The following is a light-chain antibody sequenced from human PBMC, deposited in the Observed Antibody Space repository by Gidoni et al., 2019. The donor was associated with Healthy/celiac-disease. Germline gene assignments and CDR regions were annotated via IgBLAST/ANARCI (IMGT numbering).Light chain of an antibody. CDR1: KLGDKY. CDR2: QDN. J-gene: IGLJ1*01. CDR3: QAWDSTTNYV. V-gene: IGLV3-1*01. Sequence: SYELTQPPSVFVSPGQTASITCSGEKLGDKYACWYQQKPGQSPVLVIYQDNKRPSGIPERFSGSNSGKTATLTISGTQAMDEADYYCQAWDSTTNYVFGTGTKVTVL.